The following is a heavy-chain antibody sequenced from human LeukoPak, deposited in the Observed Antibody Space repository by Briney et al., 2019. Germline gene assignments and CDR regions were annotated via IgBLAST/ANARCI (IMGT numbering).Heavy chain of an antibody. CDR2: ISWNSGSI. Sequence: GGSLRLSCAASGFTFSSYAMSWVRQAPGKGLEWVSGISWNSGSIGYADSVKGRFTISRDNAKNSLYLQMNSLRAEDTALYYCAKGTSPYYYYGMDVWGQGTTVTVSS. J-gene: IGHJ6*02. D-gene: IGHD2-2*01. CDR1: GFTFSSYA. V-gene: IGHV3-9*01. CDR3: AKGTSPYYYYGMDV.